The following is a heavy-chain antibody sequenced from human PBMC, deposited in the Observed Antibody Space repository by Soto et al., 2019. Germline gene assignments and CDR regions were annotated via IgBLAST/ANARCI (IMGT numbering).Heavy chain of an antibody. J-gene: IGHJ5*02. CDR3: ARAHIVVVAVYGWFDP. V-gene: IGHV1-69*13. D-gene: IGHD2-15*01. Sequence: SVKVSCQASGCTLISYAIIWVRQAPGQGLEWMGGIIPIFGTANYAQKFQGRVTITADESTSTAYMELSSLRSEDTAVYYCARAHIVVVAVYGWFDPWGQGTLVTVSS. CDR2: IIPIFGTA. CDR1: GCTLISYA.